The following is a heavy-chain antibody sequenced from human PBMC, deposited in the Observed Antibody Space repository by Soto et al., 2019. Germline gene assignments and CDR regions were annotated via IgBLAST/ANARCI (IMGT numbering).Heavy chain of an antibody. J-gene: IGHJ6*03. V-gene: IGHV1-8*01. Sequence: ASVKVSCKASGYTFTSYDINWVRQATGQGLEWMGWMNPNSGNTGYAQKFQGRVTMTRNTSISTAYMELSSLRSEDSAVYYCAREQKTEVTPAPAFMDVWGKGTTVTVSS. CDR1: GYTFTSYD. D-gene: IGHD2-2*01. CDR3: AREQKTEVTPAPAFMDV. CDR2: MNPNSGNT.